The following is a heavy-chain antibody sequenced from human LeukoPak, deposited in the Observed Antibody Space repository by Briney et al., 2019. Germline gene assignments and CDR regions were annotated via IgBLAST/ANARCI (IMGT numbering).Heavy chain of an antibody. CDR3: AGHNSSPFYYGMDV. CDR2: IYYSGST. V-gene: IGHV4-59*01. D-gene: IGHD6-19*01. CDR1: GGSISSYY. Sequence: SETLSLTCTVSGGSISSYYWSWIRQPPGKGLEWIGYIYYSGSTNYNPSLKSRVTISVDTSKNQFSLKLSSVTAADTAVYYCAGHNSSPFYYGMDVWGQGTTVTVSS. J-gene: IGHJ6*02.